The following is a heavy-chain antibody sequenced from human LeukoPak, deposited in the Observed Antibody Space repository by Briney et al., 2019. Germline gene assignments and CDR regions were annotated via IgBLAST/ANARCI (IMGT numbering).Heavy chain of an antibody. J-gene: IGHJ4*02. CDR3: AKIRYCSGGSCYSGPVDY. CDR1: GFTFSSYA. V-gene: IGHV3-23*01. CDR2: ISGSGGST. D-gene: IGHD2-15*01. Sequence: GSLRLSCAASGFTFSSYAMSWVRQAPGKGLEWVSAISGSGGSTYYADSVKGRFTISRDNSKNTLYLQMNSLRAEDTAVYYCAKIRYCSGGSCYSGPVDYWGQGTLVTVSS.